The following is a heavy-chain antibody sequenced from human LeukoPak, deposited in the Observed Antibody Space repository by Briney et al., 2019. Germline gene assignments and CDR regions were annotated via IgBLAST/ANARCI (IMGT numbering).Heavy chain of an antibody. Sequence: GGSLRLFCAASGFTFSSYDMHWVRQATGKGLEWVSAIGTAGDTYYPGSVKGRFTISRENAKNSLYLQMNSLRAGDTAVYYCARGAPDSSVYPWGQGTLVTVSS. CDR1: GFTFSSYD. V-gene: IGHV3-13*01. CDR3: ARGAPDSSVYP. D-gene: IGHD3-22*01. CDR2: IGTAGDT. J-gene: IGHJ5*02.